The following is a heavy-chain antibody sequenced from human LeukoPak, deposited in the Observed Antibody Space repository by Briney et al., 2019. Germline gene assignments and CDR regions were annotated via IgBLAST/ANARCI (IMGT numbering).Heavy chain of an antibody. CDR3: ARGPSDYFDY. J-gene: IGHJ4*02. CDR2: INHSGST. Sequence: SETLSLTCAVYGGSFSGYYWSWIRQPPGKGLEWIGEINHSGSTNYNPSLKSRVTISVDTSKNQFSLKLSSVTAADMAVYYCARGPSDYFDYWGQGTLVTVSS. V-gene: IGHV4-34*01. CDR1: GGSFSGYY.